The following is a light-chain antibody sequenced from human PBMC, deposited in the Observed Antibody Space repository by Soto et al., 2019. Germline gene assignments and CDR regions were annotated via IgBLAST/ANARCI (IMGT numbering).Light chain of an antibody. CDR1: QGVGND. V-gene: IGKV1-6*01. J-gene: IGKJ4*01. CDR2: HAS. CDR3: LQDNYNPLT. Sequence: AVQMTQSPSSLSASVGDRVTITCRASQGVGNDLAWYQQRPGKAPNLLIYHASTLQIGVPSRFSGSGSGTDFTLTISSLQPEDFATYYCLQDNYNPLTFGGGTKVGIK.